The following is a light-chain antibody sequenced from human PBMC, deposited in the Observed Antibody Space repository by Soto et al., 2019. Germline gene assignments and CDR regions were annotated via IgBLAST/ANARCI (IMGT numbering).Light chain of an antibody. CDR3: QHCNYWPLT. CDR2: HTS. J-gene: IGKJ4*01. CDR1: QRIGSD. Sequence: ETVMTQSPGTLSVSPGERATLSCRASQRIGSDLAWYQQKPGQAPRLPIYHTSTRATGVPARFIGSASGTEFTLTITLLQSEDSAVYCCQHCNYWPLTFGGGTKVDIK. V-gene: IGKV3-15*01.